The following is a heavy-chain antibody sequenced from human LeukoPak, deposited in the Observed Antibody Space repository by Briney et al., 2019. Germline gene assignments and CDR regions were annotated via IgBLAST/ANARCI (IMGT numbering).Heavy chain of an antibody. CDR3: ARDRDSSGWYEGFDY. V-gene: IGHV3-30-3*01. CDR2: ISYDGSNK. Sequence: PGRSLRLSCAASGFTFSSSAMHWVRQAPDKGLEWVAVISYDGSNKYYADSVKGRFTISRDNSKNTLYLQMNSLRADGTAVYYCARDRDSSGWYEGFDYWSQGTLVTVSS. D-gene: IGHD6-19*01. CDR1: GFTFSSSA. J-gene: IGHJ4*02.